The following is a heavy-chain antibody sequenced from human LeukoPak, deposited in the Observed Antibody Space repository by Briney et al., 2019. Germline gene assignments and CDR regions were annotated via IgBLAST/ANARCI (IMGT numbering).Heavy chain of an antibody. CDR1: GFTFSDHY. V-gene: IGHV3-72*01. Sequence: GGSMRLSCAASGFTFSDHYMDWVRQAPGPGLEWVGRTRNKANSYTTEYAASVKGRFTISRDDSKNSLYLQMNSLKTEDTAVYYCASHVFWGQGTMVTVSS. J-gene: IGHJ3*01. CDR3: ASHVF. CDR2: TRNKANSYTT.